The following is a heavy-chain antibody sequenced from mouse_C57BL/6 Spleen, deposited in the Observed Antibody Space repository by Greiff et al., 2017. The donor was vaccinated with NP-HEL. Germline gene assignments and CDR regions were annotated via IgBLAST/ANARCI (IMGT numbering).Heavy chain of an antibody. V-gene: IGHV1-54*01. Sequence: VQRVESGAELVRPGTSVKVSCKASGYAFTNYLIEWVKQRPGQGLEWIGVINPGSGGTNYNEKFKGKATLTADKSSSTAYMQLSSLTSEDSAVYFGARGGDWLAYWGQGTLVTVSA. CDR3: ARGGDWLAY. CDR1: GYAFTNYL. CDR2: INPGSGGT. J-gene: IGHJ3*01.